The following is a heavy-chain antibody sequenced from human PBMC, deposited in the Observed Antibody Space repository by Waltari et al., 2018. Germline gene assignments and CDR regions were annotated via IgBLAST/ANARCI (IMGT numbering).Heavy chain of an antibody. CDR3: AKASSGWADY. D-gene: IGHD6-19*01. Sequence: QVQLVESGGGVVQPGKSLRLSCSASGFSFSGFSMHWVRQAPGKGLEWVAVIYSGGSTYYADSVKGRFTISRDNSKNTLYLQMNSLRAEDTAVYYCAKASSGWADYWGQGTLVTVSS. V-gene: IGHV3-NL1*01. CDR1: GFSFSGFS. CDR2: IYSGGST. J-gene: IGHJ4*02.